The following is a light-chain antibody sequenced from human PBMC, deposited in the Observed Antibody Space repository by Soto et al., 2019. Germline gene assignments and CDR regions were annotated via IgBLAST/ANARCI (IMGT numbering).Light chain of an antibody. V-gene: IGKV1-17*01. CDR2: AAS. Sequence: IQMTQSPSSLSASVGDRVSITCRASQSISTHLSWYQQKPGKAPKLLIYAASSLQSGVPSRISGSGSGTEFTLTISSLQPDDFATYYCQQYTSYPWTFGQGTKVDIK. CDR1: QSISTH. J-gene: IGKJ1*01. CDR3: QQYTSYPWT.